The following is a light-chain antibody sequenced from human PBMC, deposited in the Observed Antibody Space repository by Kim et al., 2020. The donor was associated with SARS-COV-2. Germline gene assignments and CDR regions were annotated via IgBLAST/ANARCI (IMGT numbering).Light chain of an antibody. CDR3: NSRDSSGNHWV. J-gene: IGLJ3*02. CDR1: SLRSFY. Sequence: LGKTVRITCQGGSLRSFYASWYQQKPGQAPVLVIYGKNNRPSGIPDRFSGSSSGNTASLTITGAQAEDEADYYCNSRDSSGNHWVFGGGTQLTVL. CDR2: GKN. V-gene: IGLV3-19*01.